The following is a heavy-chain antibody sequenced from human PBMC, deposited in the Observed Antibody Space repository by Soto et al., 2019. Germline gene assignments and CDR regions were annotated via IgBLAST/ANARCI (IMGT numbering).Heavy chain of an antibody. CDR2: ISAYNGNT. CDR3: ARFRSCPGSYCSYYGMDV. D-gene: IGHD1-26*01. Sequence: QVQLVQSGAEVKKPGASVKVSCKASGYTFTSYGISWVRQAPGQGLEWMGWISAYNGNTNYAQKLQGRVTMTTDTSTSTAYMELRSLRSDDTAVYSCARFRSCPGSYCSYYGMDVWGQGTTVTVSS. CDR1: GYTFTSYG. J-gene: IGHJ6*02. V-gene: IGHV1-18*01.